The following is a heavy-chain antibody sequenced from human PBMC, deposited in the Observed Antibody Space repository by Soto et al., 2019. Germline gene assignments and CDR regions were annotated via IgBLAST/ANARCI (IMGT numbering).Heavy chain of an antibody. J-gene: IGHJ6*02. D-gene: IGHD5-18*01. CDR3: AKDGGGYNYGYVMLDKYYYGMDV. CDR1: GFTFSTYA. CDR2: ISYGGTNK. V-gene: IGHV3-30-3*01. Sequence: QVQLVESGGGVVQPGRSLRLSCAASGFTFSTYAMHWVRQAPGKGLEWVAVISYGGTNKNYADSVRGRFTISRDNSKNTLFLQMNSLRAEDTAVYYCAKDGGGYNYGYVMLDKYYYGMDVWGQGTTVTVSS.